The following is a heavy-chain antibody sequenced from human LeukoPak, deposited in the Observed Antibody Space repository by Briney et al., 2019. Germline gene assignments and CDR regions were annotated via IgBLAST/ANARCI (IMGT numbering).Heavy chain of an antibody. CDR2: IIPIFGTA. J-gene: IGHJ5*02. CDR3: ARGAGYGGYDWFDP. CDR1: GYTFTSYY. Sequence: SVKVSCKASGYTFTSYYMHWVRQAPGQGLEWMGGIIPIFGTANYAQKFQGRVTITADESTSTAYMELSSLRSEDTAVYYCARGAGYGGYDWFDPWGQGTLVTVSS. D-gene: IGHD5-12*01. V-gene: IGHV1-69*13.